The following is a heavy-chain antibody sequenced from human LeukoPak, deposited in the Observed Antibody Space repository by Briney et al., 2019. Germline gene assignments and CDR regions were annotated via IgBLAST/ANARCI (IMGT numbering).Heavy chain of an antibody. CDR1: GYTFTGYY. V-gene: IGHV1-2*02. CDR2: INPNSGGT. J-gene: IGHJ5*02. D-gene: IGHD2-15*01. CDR3: ARGSGGDNWFDP. Sequence: ASVEVSCKASGYTFTGYYMHWVRQAPGQGLEWMGWINPNSGGTNYAQKFQGRVTMTRDTSISTAYMELSRLRSDDTAVYYCARGSGGDNWFDPWGQGTLVTVSS.